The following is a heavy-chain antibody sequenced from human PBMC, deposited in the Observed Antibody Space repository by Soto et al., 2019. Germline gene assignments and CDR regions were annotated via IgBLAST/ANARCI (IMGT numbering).Heavy chain of an antibody. J-gene: IGHJ4*02. CDR3: ARVARYRGYSYGYVGYYFDY. V-gene: IGHV3-11*01. CDR1: GFTFSDYY. Sequence: GSLRLSCAASGFTFSDYYMSWIRQAPGKGLEWVSYISSSGSTIYYADSVKGRFTISRDNAKNSLYLQMNSLRAEDTAVYYCARVARYRGYSYGYVGYYFDYWGQGTLVTVSS. D-gene: IGHD5-18*01. CDR2: ISSSGSTI.